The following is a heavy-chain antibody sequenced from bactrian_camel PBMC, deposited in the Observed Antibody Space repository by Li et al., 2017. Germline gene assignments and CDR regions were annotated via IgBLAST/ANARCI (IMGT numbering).Heavy chain of an antibody. CDR3: ATANPVEDGAFEYNY. V-gene: IGHV3S1*01. CDR2: ISDDSRAT. CDR1: GFNFSDYW. Sequence: VQLVESGGGTVQPGWSLRLSCAASGFNFSDYWMYWVRQAPGKGLEWVASISDDSRATQYKDFLEARFTVSRDNSKSTLYLQVNSLKSEDTALYYCATANPVEDGAFEYNYWGQGTQVTVS. D-gene: IGHD1*01. J-gene: IGHJ4*01.